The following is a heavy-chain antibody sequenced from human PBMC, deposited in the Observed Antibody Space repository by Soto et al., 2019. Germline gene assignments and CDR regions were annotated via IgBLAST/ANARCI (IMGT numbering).Heavy chain of an antibody. CDR2: ISAAGDP. CDR1: GFTFRNYD. J-gene: IGHJ6*02. CDR3: ARTDRYFYGVDV. V-gene: IGHV3-13*05. Sequence: EVQLVESGGGLVQPGGSLRLSCEASGFTFRNYDMHWVRQGTGKGLEWISGISAAGDPDYADSVEGRFTISRENAQNSFFLQMNSLRVGDTAVYYCARTDRYFYGVDVWGQGTTVIVSS.